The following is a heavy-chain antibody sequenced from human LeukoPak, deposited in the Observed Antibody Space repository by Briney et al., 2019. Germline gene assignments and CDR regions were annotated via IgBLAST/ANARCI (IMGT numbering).Heavy chain of an antibody. J-gene: IGHJ3*02. Sequence: SETLSLTCGVSGASVSSIGYSWSWIRQPPGRGLEWIGFIYQSGSASYNPSLQSRVTISIDKSKNQFSLNLSSVTAADTAVYYCARNSYYDNSGEGAFDIWGQGTMVTVSS. CDR3: ARNSYYDNSGEGAFDI. V-gene: IGHV4-30-2*01. D-gene: IGHD3-22*01. CDR1: GASVSSIGYS. CDR2: IYQSGSA.